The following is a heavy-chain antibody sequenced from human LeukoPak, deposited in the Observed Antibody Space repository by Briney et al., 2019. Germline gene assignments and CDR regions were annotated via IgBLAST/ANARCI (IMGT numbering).Heavy chain of an antibody. CDR1: GFTVSSNY. D-gene: IGHD3-10*02. V-gene: IGHV3-66*02. CDR2: IYSGGST. CDR3: ARSPRFGEFNY. Sequence: GGSLRLSCAASGFTVSSNYMSWVRQAPGKGLEWVSVIYSGGSTYYADSVKGGFTISRDNSKNTLYPQMSSLRPEDTAVYYCARSPRFGEFNYWGQGTLVTVSS. J-gene: IGHJ4*02.